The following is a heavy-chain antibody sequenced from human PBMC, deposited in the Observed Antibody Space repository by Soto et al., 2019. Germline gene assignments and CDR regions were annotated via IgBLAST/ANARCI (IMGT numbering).Heavy chain of an antibody. Sequence: SETLSLTCTVSGGSISSYYWSWIRQPPGKGLEWIGYIYYSGSTNYNPSLKSRVTISVDTSKNQFSLKLSSVTAADTAVYYCAGNLPNGGYDWCWFHPGGRETLVT. J-gene: IGHJ5*02. CDR2: IYYSGST. CDR1: GGSISSYY. CDR3: AGNLPNGGYDWCWFHP. D-gene: IGHD5-12*01. V-gene: IGHV4-59*08.